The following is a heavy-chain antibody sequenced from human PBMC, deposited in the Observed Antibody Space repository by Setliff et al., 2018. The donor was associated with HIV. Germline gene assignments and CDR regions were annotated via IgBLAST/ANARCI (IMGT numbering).Heavy chain of an antibody. D-gene: IGHD3-22*01. CDR1: GYTFTSNY. V-gene: IGHV1-46*01. J-gene: IGHJ5*02. CDR3: ARDDRYYYDTSGSPSNWFDP. Sequence: ASVKVSCKASGYTFTSNYMHWVRQAPGQGLEWMGMINPSGGSTSYAQNFQGRVTMTRDTSTSTVYMELSSLRSEDTAVYYCARDDRYYYDTSGSPSNWFDPWGQGTLVTAPQ. CDR2: INPSGGST.